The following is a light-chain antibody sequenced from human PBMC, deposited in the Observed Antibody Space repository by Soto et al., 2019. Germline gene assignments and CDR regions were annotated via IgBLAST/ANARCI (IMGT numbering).Light chain of an antibody. CDR3: QQSYSNPTWT. Sequence: DIQLTQSPSSLSASVGDRITITCGASQSISTYLNWYQQKPGEAPTLLVHDSSTLQSGVPSRFSGSGFGAEFTLTVSSLQPEDFATYYCQQSYSNPTWTFGHGTKVDIK. CDR2: DSS. CDR1: QSISTY. V-gene: IGKV1-39*01. J-gene: IGKJ1*01.